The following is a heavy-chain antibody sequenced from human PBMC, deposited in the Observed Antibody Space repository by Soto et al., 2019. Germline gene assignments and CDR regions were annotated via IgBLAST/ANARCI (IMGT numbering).Heavy chain of an antibody. Sequence: QVQLVQSGAEVKKPGASVKVSCKASGYTFTGYYMHWVRQAPGQGLEWMGWINPNSGGTNYAQKFQGWVTMTRDTSISTSYMELSRLRSDDTAVYYCARGVVYGDFTDHFDYWGQGTLVTVSS. J-gene: IGHJ4*02. CDR2: INPNSGGT. V-gene: IGHV1-2*04. D-gene: IGHD4-17*01. CDR1: GYTFTGYY. CDR3: ARGVVYGDFTDHFDY.